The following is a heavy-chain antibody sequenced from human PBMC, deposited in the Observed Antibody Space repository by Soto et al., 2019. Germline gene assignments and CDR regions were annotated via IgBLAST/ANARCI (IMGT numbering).Heavy chain of an antibody. Sequence: SVKVSCKSSGGTFSSYAISWVRQAPGQGLEWMGGVIPVFGLATYAQKVQGRVTITADKSTNTAYMEVSSLRSEGTAVYYCARGKSYYGSGKGIYDYYSLDVWGQGTTVTVSS. CDR1: GGTFSSYA. CDR2: VIPVFGLA. CDR3: ARGKSYYGSGKGIYDYYSLDV. J-gene: IGHJ6*02. V-gene: IGHV1-69*10. D-gene: IGHD3-10*01.